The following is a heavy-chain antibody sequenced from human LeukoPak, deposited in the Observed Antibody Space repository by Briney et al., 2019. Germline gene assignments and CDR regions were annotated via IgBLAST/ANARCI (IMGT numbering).Heavy chain of an antibody. V-gene: IGHV3-43*02. D-gene: IGHD5-18*01. CDR1: GFTFDDYA. Sequence: PGGSLRLSCAASGFTFDDYATHWVRQAPGKGLEWVSLISGDGGSTYYADSVKGRFTISRDNSKNSLYLQMNSLTTEDTALYYCARDRGGYSYAADYWGQGTRVTVSS. CDR3: ARDRGGYSYAADY. CDR2: ISGDGGST. J-gene: IGHJ4*02.